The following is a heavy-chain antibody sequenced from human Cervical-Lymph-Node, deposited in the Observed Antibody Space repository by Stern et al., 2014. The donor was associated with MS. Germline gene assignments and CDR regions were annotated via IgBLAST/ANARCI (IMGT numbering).Heavy chain of an antibody. CDR1: GITFSQSA. CDR2: AGGLNGDT. J-gene: IGHJ5*02. Sequence: QLVQSGPEVKKPGTSVKVSCKASGITFSQSAVQWLRQARGQRLEWVGWAGGLNGDTNYAQSFQERVTITRDMSTSTVFMELRSLRSEDTAVYYCASERYTYYDDQRPPGGFGPWGQGTLVTVSS. V-gene: IGHV1-58*03. D-gene: IGHD5-18*01. CDR3: ASERYTYYDDQRPPGGFGP.